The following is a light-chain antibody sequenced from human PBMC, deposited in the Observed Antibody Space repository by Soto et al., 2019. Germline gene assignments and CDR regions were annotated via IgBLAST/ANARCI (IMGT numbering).Light chain of an antibody. Sequence: QSALTQPASVSGSPGQSITISCTGTSSDVGAYNYVSWYQQRPGKAPKLMIYDVNNRPSGVSNRFSGSKSGNTASLTISGLQAEDEADYYCSSHTTSSTQVFGTGTQLTVL. CDR3: SSHTTSSTQV. V-gene: IGLV2-14*01. J-gene: IGLJ1*01. CDR2: DVN. CDR1: SSDVGAYNY.